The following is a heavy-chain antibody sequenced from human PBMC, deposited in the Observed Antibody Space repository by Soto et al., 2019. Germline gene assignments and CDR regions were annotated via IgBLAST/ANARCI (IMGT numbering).Heavy chain of an antibody. Sequence: SDTLSLTCSVSGGSVSSQTHFWSWIRQAPGKGLEWIGYVYYSGITNSNPSLKGRVTISPDTSNNQIFLSLTSVTAADTAVYYCAREDMSGTYYFDSWGQGILVTVSS. D-gene: IGHD1-26*01. J-gene: IGHJ4*02. V-gene: IGHV4-61*01. CDR1: GGSVSSQTHF. CDR3: AREDMSGTYYFDS. CDR2: VYYSGIT.